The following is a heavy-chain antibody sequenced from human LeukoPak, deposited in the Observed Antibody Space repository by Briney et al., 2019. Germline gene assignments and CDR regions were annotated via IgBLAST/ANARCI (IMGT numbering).Heavy chain of an antibody. V-gene: IGHV4-39*01. CDR1: GDSVSRSDSY. D-gene: IGHD3-22*01. CDR3: ARRRYYDSSGYLE. Sequence: SETLSLTCTIFGDSVSRSDSYWDWIRQPPGKGLEWIGTIYYSGRTYYSPSLKSRVTLSVDMYNNQFSLTLSSVTAADTALYFCARRRYYDSSGYLEWGQGTLVTVPS. J-gene: IGHJ1*01. CDR2: IYYSGRT.